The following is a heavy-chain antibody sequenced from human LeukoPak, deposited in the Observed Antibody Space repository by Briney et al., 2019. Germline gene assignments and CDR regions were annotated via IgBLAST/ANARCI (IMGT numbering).Heavy chain of an antibody. Sequence: KPSETLSLTCTVSGGSISSYYWSWIRQPPGEGLEWIGYIYYSGSTNYNPSLKSRVTISVDTSKNQFSLKLSSVTAADTAVYYCARGYYDSSGYYPIPFDYWGQGTLVTVSS. CDR2: IYYSGST. J-gene: IGHJ4*02. V-gene: IGHV4-59*01. CDR1: GGSISSYY. D-gene: IGHD3-22*01. CDR3: ARGYYDSSGYYPIPFDY.